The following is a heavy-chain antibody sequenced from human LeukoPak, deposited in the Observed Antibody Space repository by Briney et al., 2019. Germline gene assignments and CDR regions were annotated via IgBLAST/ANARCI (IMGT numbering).Heavy chain of an antibody. CDR1: GYTFTSYG. CDR3: ARTGGNDFWSGYYYYYYGMDV. J-gene: IGHJ6*02. Sequence: ASVKVSCKASGYTFTSYGISWVRQAPGQGLEWMGWISAYNGNTNYAQKFQGRVTMTRDTSISTAYMELSRLRSNDTAVYYCARTGGNDFWSGYYYYYYGMDVWGQGTRSPSP. CDR2: ISAYNGNT. D-gene: IGHD3-3*01. V-gene: IGHV1-18*01.